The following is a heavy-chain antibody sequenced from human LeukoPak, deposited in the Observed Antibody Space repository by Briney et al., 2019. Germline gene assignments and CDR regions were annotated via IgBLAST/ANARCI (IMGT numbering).Heavy chain of an antibody. V-gene: IGHV1-46*01. D-gene: IGHD3-16*02. Sequence: ASVKLSCKASGYRFTSYYMHWVRQAPGQGLEWMGIINPSGGSPTYAQKFQGRVTMTGDTSTSTVYMELSSLRSEDTAVYYCVRGIALFDYWGQGTLVTVSS. CDR3: VRGIALFDY. CDR1: GYRFTSYY. CDR2: INPSGGSP. J-gene: IGHJ4*02.